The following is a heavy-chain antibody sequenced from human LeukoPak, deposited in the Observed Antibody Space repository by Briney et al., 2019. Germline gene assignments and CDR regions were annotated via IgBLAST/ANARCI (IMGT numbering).Heavy chain of an antibody. CDR3: ARHSGSSPHYFDY. D-gene: IGHD1-26*01. CDR1: GGSMSSYY. Sequence: SETLSLTCTVSGGSMSSYYWSWIRQPPGKGLEWIGFIYYSGSTHYKSSLKSRVTISVDTSKNQFSLKLSSVTAADTAVYYCARHSGSSPHYFDYWGQGSLVTVSS. CDR2: IYYSGST. J-gene: IGHJ4*02. V-gene: IGHV4-59*08.